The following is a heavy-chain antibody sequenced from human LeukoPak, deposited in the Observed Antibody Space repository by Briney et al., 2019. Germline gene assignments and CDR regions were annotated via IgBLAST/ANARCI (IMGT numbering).Heavy chain of an antibody. Sequence: SETLSLTCTVSGGSISSYYWSWIRQPPGKGLEWIGYIYYSGSTNYNPSLKSRVTISVDTSKNQFSLKLSSVTAADMAVYYCARSYRYCSSTSCYTYGYWGQGTLVTVSS. CDR1: GGSISSYY. CDR3: ARSYRYCSSTSCYTYGY. D-gene: IGHD2-2*02. CDR2: IYYSGST. V-gene: IGHV4-59*01. J-gene: IGHJ4*02.